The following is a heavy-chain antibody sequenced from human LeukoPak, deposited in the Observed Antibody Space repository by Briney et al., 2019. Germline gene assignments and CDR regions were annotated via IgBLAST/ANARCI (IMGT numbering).Heavy chain of an antibody. V-gene: IGHV3-23*01. CDR2: ISGSGRST. CDR1: GFTLSSYA. CDR3: AKDFGHFDYGGSY. D-gene: IGHD4-23*01. Sequence: PGGSLRLSCAASGFTLSSYAMSWVRQAPGKGLEWVSAISGSGRSTYYADSVKGRFTISRDNSKNTLYLQMNSLRAEDTAVYYCAKDFGHFDYGGSYWGQGTLVTVSS. J-gene: IGHJ4*02.